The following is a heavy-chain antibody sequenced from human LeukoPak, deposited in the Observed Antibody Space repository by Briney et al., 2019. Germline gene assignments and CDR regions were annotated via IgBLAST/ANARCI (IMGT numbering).Heavy chain of an antibody. J-gene: IGHJ6*03. D-gene: IGHD2-2*01. CDR1: GYTFTSYD. Sequence: ASVKVSCKAPGYTFTSYDINWVRQATGQGLEWMGWMNPNSGNTGYAQKFQGRVTITRNTSISTAYMELSSLRSEDTAVYYCARGYGYQLLDYYMDVWGKGTTVTVSS. CDR3: ARGYGYQLLDYYMDV. V-gene: IGHV1-8*03. CDR2: MNPNSGNT.